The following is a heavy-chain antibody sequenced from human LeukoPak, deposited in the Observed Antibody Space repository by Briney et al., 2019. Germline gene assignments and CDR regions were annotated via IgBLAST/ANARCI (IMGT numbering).Heavy chain of an antibody. CDR2: ILPFGFT. D-gene: IGHD3-9*01. Sequence: PSETLSLTCALYGGSFSNYYWSWIRQPPGKGLDWIGEILPFGFTNFNPSLKSRSSIPVDTSKDQLSLKLTSVTAADTAVDYCSRGSDESKTGDTWGQGSLVTVSS. V-gene: IGHV4-34*01. CDR3: SRGSDESKTGDT. CDR1: GGSFSNYY. J-gene: IGHJ5*02.